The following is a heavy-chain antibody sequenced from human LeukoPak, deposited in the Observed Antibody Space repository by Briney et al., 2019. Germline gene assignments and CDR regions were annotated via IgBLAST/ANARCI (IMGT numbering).Heavy chain of an antibody. D-gene: IGHD5-12*01. CDR1: GFTFSNYA. CDR2: ISGSDDST. V-gene: IGHV3-23*01. Sequence: TGGSLRLSCAASGFTFSNYAMSWVRQAPGKGLEWVSGISGSDDSTYYAGSVKGRFTISRDNSKNTLYLEMNSLRAEDTAAYYCAKAVGRSGYDSGRVLDYWGQGTLVTVSS. J-gene: IGHJ4*02. CDR3: AKAVGRSGYDSGRVLDY.